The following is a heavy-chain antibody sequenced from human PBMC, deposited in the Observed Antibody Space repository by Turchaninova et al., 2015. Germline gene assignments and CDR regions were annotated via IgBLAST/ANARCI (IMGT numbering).Heavy chain of an antibody. CDR1: GGSTSSSSYY. V-gene: IGHV4-39*07. J-gene: IGHJ4*02. Sequence: QLQLQESGPGLVKPSETLSLTCTVSGGSTSSSSYYWGWIRQPPGKGLEWIGSIYYSGSTYYNPSLKSRVTISIDTSRNQFSLKLSSVTAADTAVYYCARDPRDSMPFDYWGQGTLVTVSS. CDR3: ARDPRDSMPFDY. CDR2: IYYSGST. D-gene: IGHD3-22*01.